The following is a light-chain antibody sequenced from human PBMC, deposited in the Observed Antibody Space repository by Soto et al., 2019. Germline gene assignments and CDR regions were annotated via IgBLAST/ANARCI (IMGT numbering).Light chain of an antibody. V-gene: IGKV3-20*01. CDR2: GSS. Sequence: VLTQSPCTLSFSPVERSTLSCRASQTLSSRHLAWYQQKPGQAPRLLIYGSSSRATDIPDRFSGSGSGTDFTLTISTLEPEDFAIYYCQQYGYSRTFGQGTKVDIK. CDR3: QQYGYSRT. J-gene: IGKJ1*01. CDR1: QTLSSRH.